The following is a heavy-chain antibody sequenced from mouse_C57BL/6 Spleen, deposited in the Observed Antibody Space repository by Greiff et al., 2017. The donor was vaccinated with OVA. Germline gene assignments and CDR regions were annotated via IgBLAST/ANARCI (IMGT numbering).Heavy chain of an antibody. J-gene: IGHJ2*01. D-gene: IGHD2-1*01. CDR1: GYTFTSYW. Sequence: VQLQQSGAELVKPGASVKLSCKASGYTFTSYWMQWVKQRPGQGLEWIGEIDPSDSYTNYNQKFKGKATLTVDTSSSTAYMQLSSLTSEDSAVYYCARGVYYGNYFTLDYWGQGTTLTVSS. CDR2: IDPSDSYT. V-gene: IGHV1-50*01. CDR3: ARGVYYGNYFTLDY.